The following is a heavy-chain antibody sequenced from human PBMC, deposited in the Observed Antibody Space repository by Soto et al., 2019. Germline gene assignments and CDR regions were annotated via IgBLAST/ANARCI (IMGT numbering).Heavy chain of an antibody. D-gene: IGHD3-9*01. V-gene: IGHV1-46*01. J-gene: IGHJ6*02. Sequence: ASVKVSCKASGNTFTTYYMHWVRQAPGQGLEWMGRINPIAGSTSYAQKFQGRVTMTADASTSTVYMELSSLRSEDTAVYYCAGDVHVVDMGNYHYGMDVWGQGTTVTVSS. CDR1: GNTFTTYY. CDR3: AGDVHVVDMGNYHYGMDV. CDR2: INPIAGST.